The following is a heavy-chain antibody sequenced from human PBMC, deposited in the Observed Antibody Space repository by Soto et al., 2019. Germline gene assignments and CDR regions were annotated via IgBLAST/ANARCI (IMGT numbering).Heavy chain of an antibody. CDR2: INHSGST. V-gene: IGHV4-34*01. D-gene: IGHD5-12*01. J-gene: IGHJ4*02. Sequence: QVQLQQWDAGLLKPSETLSLTCAVYGGSFSGYYWSWIRQPPGKGLEWIGEINHSGSTNYNPSLKSRVTISVDTSKNQFSLKLSSVTAADTGVYYYAGGIRGIVDTISVWGQGTLVTVST. CDR1: GGSFSGYY. CDR3: AGGIRGIVDTISV.